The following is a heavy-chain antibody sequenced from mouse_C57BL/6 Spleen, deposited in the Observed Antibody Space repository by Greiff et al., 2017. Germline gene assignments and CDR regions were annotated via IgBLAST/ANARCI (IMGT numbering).Heavy chain of an antibody. CDR2: IYPGDGDT. Sequence: QVQLQQSGAELVKPGASVKISCKASGYAFSSYWMNWVKQRPGKGLEWIGQIYPGDGDTNYNGKFKGKATLTADKSSSTAYMQLSSLTSEDSAVXFCASDYYGSSYGYFDVWGTGTTGTVSS. D-gene: IGHD1-1*01. CDR1: GYAFSSYW. V-gene: IGHV1-80*01. J-gene: IGHJ1*03. CDR3: ASDYYGSSYGYFDV.